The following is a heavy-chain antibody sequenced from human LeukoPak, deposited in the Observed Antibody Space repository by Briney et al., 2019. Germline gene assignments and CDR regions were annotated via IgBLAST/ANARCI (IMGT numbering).Heavy chain of an antibody. Sequence: GGSLRLSCAASGFTFSSYSMNWVRQAPGKGLEWVSSISSSSSYIYYADSVKGRFTISRDNAKNSLYLQMNSLRAEDTAVYYCAREDDYSGYTRGGFDYWGQGTLVTVSS. V-gene: IGHV3-21*01. CDR2: ISSSSSYI. CDR1: GFTFSSYS. J-gene: IGHJ4*02. D-gene: IGHD4-23*01. CDR3: AREDDYSGYTRGGFDY.